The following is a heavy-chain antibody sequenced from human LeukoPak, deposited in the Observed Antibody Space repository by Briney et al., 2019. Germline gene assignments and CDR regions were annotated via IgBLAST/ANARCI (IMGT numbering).Heavy chain of an antibody. J-gene: IGHJ5*02. CDR2: INPRGTAT. CDR1: GYSFTSHY. Sequence: ASVKVSCKASGYSFTSHYMHWVRQAPGQGLEWMGLINPRGTATRYAESFQGRLTLTRDLSTSTDYMELSSLRSDDTAVYFCARDTSEGDYAWWFDPWGQGTLVTVAA. D-gene: IGHD3-16*01. V-gene: IGHV1-46*01. CDR3: ARDTSEGDYAWWFDP.